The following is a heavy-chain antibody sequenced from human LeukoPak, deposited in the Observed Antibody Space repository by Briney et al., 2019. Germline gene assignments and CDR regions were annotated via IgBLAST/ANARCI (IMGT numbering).Heavy chain of an antibody. CDR1: GFTFSSYS. CDR2: ISSSSSTI. J-gene: IGHJ4*02. V-gene: IGHV3-48*01. CDR3: AKTDCISTSCYPKY. Sequence: PGGSLRLSCAASGFTFSSYSMNWVRQAPGKGLEWVSYISSSSSTIYYADSVKGRFTISRDNAKNSLYLQMNSLRAEDTAVYYCAKTDCISTSCYPKYWGQGTLVTVSS. D-gene: IGHD2-2*01.